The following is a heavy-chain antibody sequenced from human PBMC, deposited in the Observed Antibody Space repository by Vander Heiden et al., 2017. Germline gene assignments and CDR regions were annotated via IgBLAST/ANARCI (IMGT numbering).Heavy chain of an antibody. CDR3: ARVFSTGGSGYYPFDY. CDR2: INWNGGST. Sequence: EVHLVWPGGGVVRRGGSLCHSCAATGATLVEYGMSWVRQAPGKGLELVSGINWNGGSTGYADFGKGRFTISRDNTKNSQYLQMNSLGAEEKALYHCARVFSTGGSGYYPFDYWGHGTLVTVSS. D-gene: IGHD3-3*01. J-gene: IGHJ4*01. CDR1: GATLVEYG. V-gene: IGHV3-20*01.